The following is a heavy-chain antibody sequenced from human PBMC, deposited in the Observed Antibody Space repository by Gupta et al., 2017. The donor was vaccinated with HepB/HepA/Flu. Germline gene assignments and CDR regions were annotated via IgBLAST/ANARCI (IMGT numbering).Heavy chain of an antibody. CDR2: IYYSGST. J-gene: IGHJ4*02. CDR1: GGSISSSSYY. CDR3: ASRVGATPFDY. D-gene: IGHD1-26*01. V-gene: IGHV4-39*01. Sequence: QLQLQESGPGLVKPSETLSLTCTVSGGSISSSSYYWGWIRQPPGKGLEWIGSIYYSGSTYDNPALKSRVTIAVDTAKNQFSLKMRSVTAADTAVYYGASRVGATPFDYGGQGTLVTVYS.